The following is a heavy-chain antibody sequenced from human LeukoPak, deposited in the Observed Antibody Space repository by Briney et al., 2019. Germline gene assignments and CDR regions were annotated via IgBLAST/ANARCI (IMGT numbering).Heavy chain of an antibody. J-gene: IGHJ4*02. D-gene: IGHD2-15*01. V-gene: IGHV1-69*13. CDR2: SIPIFGTA. CDR1: GGTFSSYA. CDR3: AGLEDSRIDY. Sequence: SVKVSCKASGGTFSSYAISWVRQAPRQAREWRGGSIPIFGTANYAHKFQGGGTITAGASTSTAYRQLSSLRSEDSAVYYCAGLEDSRIDYWGQGTLVTVSS.